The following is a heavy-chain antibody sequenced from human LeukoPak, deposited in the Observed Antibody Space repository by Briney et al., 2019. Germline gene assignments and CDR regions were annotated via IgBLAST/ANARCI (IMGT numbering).Heavy chain of an antibody. J-gene: IGHJ3*02. CDR3: ARGSGYSYGPGHAFDI. V-gene: IGHV4-34*01. D-gene: IGHD5-18*01. CDR2: INHSGST. CDR1: GVSFSGYY. Sequence: KPSETLSLTCAVYGVSFSGYYWSWIRQPPGKGLEWIGEINHSGSTNYNPSLKSRVTISVHTSKHKFSLKLSSVTAADTAVYYCARGSGYSYGPGHAFDIWGQGTMVTVSS.